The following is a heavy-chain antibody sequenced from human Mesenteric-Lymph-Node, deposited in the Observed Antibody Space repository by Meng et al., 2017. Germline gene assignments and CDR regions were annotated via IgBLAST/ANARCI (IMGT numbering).Heavy chain of an antibody. CDR3: ARSGYYYDSSGYYYVFPDY. D-gene: IGHD3-22*01. J-gene: IGHJ4*02. Sequence: SETLSLTCAVYGGSFSGYYWSWIRQPPGKGLEWIGEINHSGSTNYNPSLKSRVTISVDTSKNQFSLKLSSVTAADTAVYYCARSGYYYDSSGYYYVFPDYWGQGTLVTVSS. CDR1: GGSFSGYY. CDR2: INHSGST. V-gene: IGHV4-34*01.